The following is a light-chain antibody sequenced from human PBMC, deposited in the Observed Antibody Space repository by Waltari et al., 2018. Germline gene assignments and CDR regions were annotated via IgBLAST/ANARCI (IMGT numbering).Light chain of an antibody. V-gene: IGKV3-15*01. Sequence: EVLMTQSPATLSVSPGERVTLSCRASQNIHDNLAWYQQKPGQAPRLLIYGASTRATAMPARFRGSGSGTEFTLTISSLQSEDLAIYYCQQYNKWPPLTFGGGTKVEIK. CDR1: QNIHDN. CDR2: GAS. J-gene: IGKJ4*01. CDR3: QQYNKWPPLT.